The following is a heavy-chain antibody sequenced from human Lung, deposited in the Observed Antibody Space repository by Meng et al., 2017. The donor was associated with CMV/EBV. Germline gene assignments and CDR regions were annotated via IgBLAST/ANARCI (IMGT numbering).Heavy chain of an antibody. CDR2: IYHSGST. CDR3: ARRRGGSGRGC. Sequence: GPVPVTRSQPLSLPGPVSVGSTVSSISSCDWIRNPPGTGLEWIGAIYHSGSTSYNPSLQSRVTMFVDTSKNQFSLMLLSVTATDTAVYYCARRRGGSGRGCWGQGTLVTVSS. J-gene: IGHJ4*02. CDR1: VGSTVSSISS. V-gene: IGHV4-39*01. D-gene: IGHD3-10*01.